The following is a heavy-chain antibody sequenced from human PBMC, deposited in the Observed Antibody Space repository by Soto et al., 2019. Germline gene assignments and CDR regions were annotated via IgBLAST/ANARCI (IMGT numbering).Heavy chain of an antibody. D-gene: IGHD1-26*01. Sequence: GGSLRLSCAASGFTFSSYAMSWVRQAPGKGLEGVSAISGSGGSTYYAYSVKGRFTISRDNSKNTLHLQMNILRADDAAFYCSAQARRIVGATTAFDIWGQGTMVTVSS. J-gene: IGHJ3*02. V-gene: IGHV3-23*01. CDR1: GFTFSSYA. CDR3: AQARRIVGATTAFDI. CDR2: ISGSGGST.